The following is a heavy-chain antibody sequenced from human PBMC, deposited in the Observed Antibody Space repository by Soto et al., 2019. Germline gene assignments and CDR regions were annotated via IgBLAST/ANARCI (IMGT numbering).Heavy chain of an antibody. CDR1: GFTFTDYW. D-gene: IGHD3-10*01. Sequence: EVQLVESGGGLVQPGGSLRLSCAASGFTFTDYWMHWVRQVPGEGLVWVSRVKYDVSSTNYADSVKGRFTISRDNAKHTLYLQMNSLRNEDTAVYFCARGARGYYYMDVWGKGTTVTVSS. CDR3: ARGARGYYYMDV. J-gene: IGHJ6*03. V-gene: IGHV3-74*01. CDR2: VKYDVSST.